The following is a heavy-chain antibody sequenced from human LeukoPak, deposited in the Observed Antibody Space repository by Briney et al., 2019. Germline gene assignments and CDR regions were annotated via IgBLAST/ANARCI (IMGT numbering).Heavy chain of an antibody. V-gene: IGHV4-39*01. D-gene: IGHD3-22*01. CDR3: AGHRVLGSGYYPSTPFQH. CDR1: GGSISSSSYY. CDR2: IYYSGST. Sequence: SETLSLTCTVSGGSISSSSYYWGWIRQPPGKGLEWIGSIYYSGSTYYNPSLKSRVTISVDTSKNQFSLKLSSVTAADTAVYYCAGHRVLGSGYYPSTPFQHWGQGTLVTVSS. J-gene: IGHJ1*01.